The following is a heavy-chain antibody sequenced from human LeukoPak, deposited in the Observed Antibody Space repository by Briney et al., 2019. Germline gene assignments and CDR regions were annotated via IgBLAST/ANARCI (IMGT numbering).Heavy chain of an antibody. CDR2: ISGSGDTI. D-gene: IGHD3-16*01. Sequence: GGSLRLSCAASGFTFSAYEMNWVRQAPGKGLEWLSYISGSGDTIYYAESVKGRFTISRDNAKNSLYLQMNSLRAEDTAVYYCVSAYGGLLDYWGQGTLVTVSS. V-gene: IGHV3-48*03. J-gene: IGHJ4*02. CDR3: VSAYGGLLDY. CDR1: GFTFSAYE.